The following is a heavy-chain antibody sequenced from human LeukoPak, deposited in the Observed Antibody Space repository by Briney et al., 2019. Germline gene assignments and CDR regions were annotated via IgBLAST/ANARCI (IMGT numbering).Heavy chain of an antibody. CDR3: ARGDLEDIVVVVAAPFDY. D-gene: IGHD2-15*01. Sequence: SETLSLTCTVSGGSISSYYWSWIRQPAGKGLEWIGRIYTSGSTNYNPSLKSRVTMSVDTSKNQFSLKLSSVTAADTAVYYCARGDLEDIVVVVAAPFDYWGQGTLVTVSS. CDR2: IYTSGST. V-gene: IGHV4-4*07. J-gene: IGHJ4*02. CDR1: GGSISSYY.